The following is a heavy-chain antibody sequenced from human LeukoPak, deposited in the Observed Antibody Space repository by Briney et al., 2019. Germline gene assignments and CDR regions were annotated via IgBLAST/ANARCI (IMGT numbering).Heavy chain of an antibody. J-gene: IGHJ5*02. CDR1: GNSISSGDNY. CDR2: IYASGST. D-gene: IGHD3-10*01. CDR3: ARERRVRGVFS. Sequence: KTSETLSLTCTVSGNSISSGDNYWSWIRQPAGKGLEWIGRIYASGSTNYNPSLKSRVTISVDKSKNQFSLKLSSVTAADTAVYYCARERRVRGVFSWGQGTLVTVSS. V-gene: IGHV4-61*02.